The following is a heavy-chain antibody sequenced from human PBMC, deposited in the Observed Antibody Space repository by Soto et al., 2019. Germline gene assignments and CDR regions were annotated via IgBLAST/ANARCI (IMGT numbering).Heavy chain of an antibody. CDR2: ISAYNGNT. V-gene: IGHV1-18*01. Sequence: GASVKVSCKASGYTFTSYGISWVRQAPGQGLEWMGWISAYNGNTNYAQKLQGRVTMTTDTSTSTAYMELRSLRSDDTAVYYCARLPDYGDYLPRMDVWGQGTTVTVSS. J-gene: IGHJ6*02. D-gene: IGHD4-17*01. CDR1: GYTFTSYG. CDR3: ARLPDYGDYLPRMDV.